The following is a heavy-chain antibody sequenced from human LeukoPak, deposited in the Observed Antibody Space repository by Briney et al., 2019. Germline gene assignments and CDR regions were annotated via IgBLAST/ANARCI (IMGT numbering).Heavy chain of an antibody. CDR1: GGSISSYY. V-gene: IGHV4-4*07. D-gene: IGHD5-18*01. Sequence: SETLSLTCTVSGGSISSYYWSWIRQPAGKGLEWIGRIYTSGSTNYNPSLKSRVTISVDTSKNQFSLKLSSVTAADTAVYYCARGGTAMVKGPLDYWGQGTLVTVSS. CDR2: IYTSGST. J-gene: IGHJ4*02. CDR3: ARGGTAMVKGPLDY.